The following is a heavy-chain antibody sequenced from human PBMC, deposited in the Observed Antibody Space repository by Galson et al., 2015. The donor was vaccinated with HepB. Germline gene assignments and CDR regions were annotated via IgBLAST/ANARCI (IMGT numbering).Heavy chain of an antibody. V-gene: IGHV7-4-1*02. Sequence: SVKVSCKASGYMFNTYDINWVRQAPGQGLEWMGWINTNTENPTYVQGFTGRFVFSLDTSVSTAYLQISSLKAEDTAIYYCTRDPRHDPYWGQGTLVIVSS. CDR1: GYMFNTYD. J-gene: IGHJ4*02. CDR2: INTNTENP. CDR3: TRDPRHDPY.